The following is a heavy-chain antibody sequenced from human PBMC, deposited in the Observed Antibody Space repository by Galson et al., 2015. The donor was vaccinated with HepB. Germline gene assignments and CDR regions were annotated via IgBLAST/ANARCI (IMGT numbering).Heavy chain of an antibody. J-gene: IGHJ1*01. D-gene: IGHD2-15*01. CDR1: GFSFSTYA. CDR2: VSGSGGSK. CDR3: VRDLSCSGGGREYFQH. V-gene: IGHV3-23*01. Sequence: SLRLSCAASGFSFSTYAMSWVRQAPGKGLEWVSAVSGSGGSKFHADSVKGRFTVSRDNSRNTLYLQMNSLRVEDTAVYYCVRDLSCSGGGREYFQHWGQGTLVTVSS.